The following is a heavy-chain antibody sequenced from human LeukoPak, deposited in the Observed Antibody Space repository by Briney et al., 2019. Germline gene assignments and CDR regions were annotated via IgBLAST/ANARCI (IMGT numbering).Heavy chain of an antibody. V-gene: IGHV3-23*01. D-gene: IGHD3-10*01. J-gene: IGHJ4*02. CDR2: ISGSGGSP. CDR1: GFTFSSYA. Sequence: PGGSLRLSCAASGFTFSSYAMSWVRQAPGKGLEWVSAISGSGGSPYYADSVKGRFTISRDNSKNTLYLQMNSLRAEDTAVYYCARDVYYYGSGIIDYWGQGTLVTVS. CDR3: ARDVYYYGSGIIDY.